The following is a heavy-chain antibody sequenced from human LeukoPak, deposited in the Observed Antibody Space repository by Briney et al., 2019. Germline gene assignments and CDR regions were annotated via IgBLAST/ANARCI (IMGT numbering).Heavy chain of an antibody. V-gene: IGHV3-9*01. Sequence: GGSLRLSCAASGFTFEEYAMHWVRQAPGKGLEWVSGISWNSGLIDYADSVKGRFTISRDNAKNSLYLQMNSLKAEDTAFYYCAKVGIFGLVTYYFDYWGQGTLVTVSS. CDR3: AKVGIFGLVTYYFDY. D-gene: IGHD3/OR15-3a*01. J-gene: IGHJ4*02. CDR2: ISWNSGLI. CDR1: GFTFEEYA.